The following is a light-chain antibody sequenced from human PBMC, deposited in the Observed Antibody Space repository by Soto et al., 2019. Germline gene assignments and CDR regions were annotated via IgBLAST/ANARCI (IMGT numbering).Light chain of an antibody. J-gene: IGKJ2*01. CDR2: AAS. Sequence: DIQLTQSPSFLSASVGDRVTITCRASQGISSYLAWYQQKPGKAPKLLIYAASTLQSGVPSRFSDSGSGTEFTLTISSLQPEDFATYYCQQLNSYPYTFGQGTNLEIK. V-gene: IGKV1-9*01. CDR3: QQLNSYPYT. CDR1: QGISSY.